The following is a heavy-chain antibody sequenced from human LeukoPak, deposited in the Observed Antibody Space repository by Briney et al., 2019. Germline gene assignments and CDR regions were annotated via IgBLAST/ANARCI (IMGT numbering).Heavy chain of an antibody. D-gene: IGHD3-10*01. CDR1: GFTFSSYS. V-gene: IGHV3-21*01. CDR2: ISGSSYI. J-gene: IGHJ4*02. Sequence: GGSLRLSCAASGFTFSSYSMNWVRQAPGKGLEWVSSISGSSYIYYADSVKGRFTISRDNAKNSLYLQMNSLRVEDTAVYYCAKAPTYGSGSYRTFDYWGQGTLVTVSS. CDR3: AKAPTYGSGSYRTFDY.